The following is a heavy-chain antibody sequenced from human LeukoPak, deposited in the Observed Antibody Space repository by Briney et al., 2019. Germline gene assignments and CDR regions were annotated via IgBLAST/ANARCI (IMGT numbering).Heavy chain of an antibody. J-gene: IGHJ6*02. CDR1: GFTVSSNY. D-gene: IGHD6-19*01. CDR3: ARDQGSGWSSSVGYYYYGMDV. Sequence: GGSLRLSCAASGFTVSSNYMSWVRQAPGKGLEWVSVIYSGGSTYYADSVKGRFTISRDNSKNTLYLQMNSLRAEDTAVYYCARDQGSGWSSSVGYYYYGMDVWGQGTTVTVSS. V-gene: IGHV3-66*01. CDR2: IYSGGST.